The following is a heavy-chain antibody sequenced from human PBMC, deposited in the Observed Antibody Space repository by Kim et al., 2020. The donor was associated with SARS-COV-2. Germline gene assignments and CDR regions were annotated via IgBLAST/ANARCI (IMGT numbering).Heavy chain of an antibody. D-gene: IGHD2-2*02. CDR3: AKHPTASCYTGLDY. V-gene: IGHV3-23*01. J-gene: IGHJ4*02. Sequence: ADTGQGRFTISKDNARETLFLQMNSLRAEDTAIYYCAKHPTASCYTGLDYWGQGTLVTVSS.